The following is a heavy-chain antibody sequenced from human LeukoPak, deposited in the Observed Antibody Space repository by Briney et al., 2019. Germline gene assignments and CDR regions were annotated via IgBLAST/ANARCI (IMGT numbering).Heavy chain of an antibody. CDR1: GGTFSSYA. V-gene: IGHV1-69*01. D-gene: IGHD2-2*01. CDR3: ASPTVEYCSSTSCQRNYYYYGMDV. CDR2: IIPIFGTP. Sequence: GASVKVSCEASGGTFSSYAISWVRQAPGQGLEWMGGIIPIFGTPNYAQKFQGRVTITADESTSTAYMELSSLRSEDTAVYYCASPTVEYCSSTSCQRNYYYYGMDVWGQGTTVTVSS. J-gene: IGHJ6*02.